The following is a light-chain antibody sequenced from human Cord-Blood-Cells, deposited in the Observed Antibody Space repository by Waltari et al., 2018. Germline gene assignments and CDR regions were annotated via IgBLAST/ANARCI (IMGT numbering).Light chain of an antibody. Sequence: QYALTQPASVSGSPGQSITISCTGTSSDVGSYNLVSWYQQHPGKAPKLMIYEDSKRPSGVSNRFSGSKSGNTASLTISGLQAEDEADYYCCSYAGSSTFVFGTGTKVTVL. CDR1: SSDVGSYNL. V-gene: IGLV2-23*02. CDR2: EDS. J-gene: IGLJ1*01. CDR3: CSYAGSSTFV.